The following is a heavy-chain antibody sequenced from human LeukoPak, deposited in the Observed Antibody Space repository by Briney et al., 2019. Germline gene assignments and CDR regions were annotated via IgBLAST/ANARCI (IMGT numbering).Heavy chain of an antibody. V-gene: IGHV3-64D*06. CDR1: GFTFSTYA. J-gene: IGHJ4*02. Sequence: PGGSLRLSCSASGFTFSTYAMHWVCQAPGKGLEYVSAISRNGGRTYYADSVKGRFTISRDNSKNTLYLQMSSLRAEDTVVYYCVKDLPSGGGVDYWGQGTLVTVSS. CDR3: VKDLPSGGGVDY. CDR2: ISRNGGRT. D-gene: IGHD3-10*01.